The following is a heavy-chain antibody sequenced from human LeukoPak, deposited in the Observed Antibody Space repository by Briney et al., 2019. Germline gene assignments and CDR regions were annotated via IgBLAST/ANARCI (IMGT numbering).Heavy chain of an antibody. CDR1: GDFLTSDTYS. V-gene: IGHV4-61*02. Sequence: SQTLSLTCTLSGDFLTSDTYSWSWIRQPAGMQLEWIGRTYTTGTTNYNPSLRSRVTMSIDTSKNQFSLKLNSVTAADTAVYYCARSWYNGNYHGAFNMWDEGTMATVTS. J-gene: IGHJ3*02. CDR2: TYTTGTT. CDR3: ARSWYNGNYHGAFNM. D-gene: IGHD1-26*01.